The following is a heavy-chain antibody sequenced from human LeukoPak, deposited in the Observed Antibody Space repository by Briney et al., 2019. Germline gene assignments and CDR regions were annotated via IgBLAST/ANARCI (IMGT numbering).Heavy chain of an antibody. Sequence: GGSLRLSCAASGFTVSSYSMNWVRQAPGKGLEWVSFIHNDGSTYYADSVKGRFTISRDNSKNTLYLQMNSLRAEDTAVYYCARDFRIRSYWGQGTLATVSS. CDR2: IHNDGST. D-gene: IGHD3-16*01. CDR3: ARDFRIRSY. V-gene: IGHV3-53*01. CDR1: GFTVSSYS. J-gene: IGHJ4*02.